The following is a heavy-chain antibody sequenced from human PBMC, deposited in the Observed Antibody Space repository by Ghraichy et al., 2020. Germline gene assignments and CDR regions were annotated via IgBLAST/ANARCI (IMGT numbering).Heavy chain of an antibody. D-gene: IGHD6-13*01. CDR2: ISYDGSNK. Sequence: GGSLRLSCAASGFTFSSYGMHWVRQAPGKGLEWVAVISYDGSNKYYADSVKGRFTISRDNSKNTLYLQMNSLRAEDTVVYYCAKDGLAAAGKGFDPWGQGTLVTVSS. CDR1: GFTFSSYG. J-gene: IGHJ5*02. CDR3: AKDGLAAAGKGFDP. V-gene: IGHV3-30*18.